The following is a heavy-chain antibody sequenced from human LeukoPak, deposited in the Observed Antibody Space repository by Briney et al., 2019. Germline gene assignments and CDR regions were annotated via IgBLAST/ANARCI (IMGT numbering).Heavy chain of an antibody. CDR3: ARLYYYDSSGPPL. CDR2: IYYTGRT. V-gene: IGHV4-39*01. Sequence: SETLSLTCTVSGGSTSSSSYYWGWIRQPPGKGLERIGNIYYTGRTHYNPSLKSRVTISVDTSKNQFSLKLSSVSAADTAVYYCARLYYYDSSGPPLWGQGTLVTVSS. J-gene: IGHJ4*02. CDR1: GGSTSSSSYY. D-gene: IGHD3-22*01.